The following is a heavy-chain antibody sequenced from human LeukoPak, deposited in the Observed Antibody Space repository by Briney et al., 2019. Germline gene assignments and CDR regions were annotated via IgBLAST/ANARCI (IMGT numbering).Heavy chain of an antibody. V-gene: IGHV4-39*01. CDR2: FYYRGTV. CDR1: GGSFSSSSFY. CDR3: AKKNSHYVMEYNWFDP. D-gene: IGHD4-11*01. J-gene: IGHJ5*02. Sequence: SETLSLTCSVPGGSFSSSSFYWAWIRQPPGKGLEWIGSFYYRGTVYYNPSLRSRVTISVDKSKNQFSLRLGAVTASDTAVYYCAKKNSHYVMEYNWFDPWGQGTLVTVSS.